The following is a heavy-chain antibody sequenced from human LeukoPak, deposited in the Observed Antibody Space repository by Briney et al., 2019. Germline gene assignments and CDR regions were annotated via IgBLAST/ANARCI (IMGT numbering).Heavy chain of an antibody. Sequence: PGGSLRLSCAASGFTFSSYSMNWVRQAPGKGLEWVSSISSSSYIYYADSVRGRFTISRDNAKNSLYLQMNSLRAEDTAVYYCASIVVVSPDDAFDIWGQGTMVTVSS. D-gene: IGHD2-21*01. CDR3: ASIVVVSPDDAFDI. CDR1: GFTFSSYS. J-gene: IGHJ3*02. CDR2: ISSSSYI. V-gene: IGHV3-21*01.